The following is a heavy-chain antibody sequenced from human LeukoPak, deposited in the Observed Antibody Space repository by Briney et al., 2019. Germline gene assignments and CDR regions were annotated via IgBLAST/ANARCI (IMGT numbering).Heavy chain of an antibody. CDR1: GFTFSSYE. Sequence: PGGSLRLSCAASGFTFSSYEMNWVRQAPGKGLEWVSYISSSGSTIYYADSVKGRFTISRDNAKNSLYLQMNSPRAEDTAVYYCARKYTDWLGYWGQGTLVTVSS. CDR2: ISSSGSTI. CDR3: ARKYTDWLGY. V-gene: IGHV3-48*03. D-gene: IGHD3-9*01. J-gene: IGHJ4*02.